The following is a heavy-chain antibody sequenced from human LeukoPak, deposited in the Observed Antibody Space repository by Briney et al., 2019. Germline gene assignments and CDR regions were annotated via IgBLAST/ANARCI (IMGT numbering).Heavy chain of an antibody. J-gene: IGHJ4*02. CDR1: GYTLTDFS. V-gene: IGHV1-24*01. CDR2: FNREDDEA. Sequence: ASVKVSCNISGYTLTDFSMHSVRQAPGKGLEWMGGFNREDDEAIYASHFQGRVTVTEDTSTDTAYIELSSLRSEDTAVYYCATLDSYYDNSGRPLVPDWGQGTLVSVSS. CDR3: ATLDSYYDNSGRPLVPD. D-gene: IGHD3-22*01.